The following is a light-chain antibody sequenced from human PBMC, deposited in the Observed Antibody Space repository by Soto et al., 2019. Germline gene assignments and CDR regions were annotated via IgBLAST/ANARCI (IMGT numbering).Light chain of an antibody. CDR1: QTISNW. J-gene: IGKJ1*01. Sequence: DIQMTQSPSTLSASVGDRVTITCRASQTISNWLAWYQQKPGKAPKLLIYDASSLEVGVPSRFSGSGSGTEFTLTLSSLQPDDFPTYYCQQYYSYWTFGQGTKVEIK. CDR2: DAS. V-gene: IGKV1-5*01. CDR3: QQYYSYWT.